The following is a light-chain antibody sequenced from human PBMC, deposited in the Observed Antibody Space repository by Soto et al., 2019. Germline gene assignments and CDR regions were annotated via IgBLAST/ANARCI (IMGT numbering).Light chain of an antibody. CDR2: DAS. Sequence: EIVLTQSPATLSLSPGERATLSCRASQSVSSYLAWYQQKPGQAPRLLIYDASNRATGIPARFSGSGSGTYFTLKISRVEAEDVGIYYCMQALQMPRTFGQGTRVEIK. CDR1: QSVSSY. CDR3: MQALQMPRT. V-gene: IGKV3-11*01. J-gene: IGKJ1*01.